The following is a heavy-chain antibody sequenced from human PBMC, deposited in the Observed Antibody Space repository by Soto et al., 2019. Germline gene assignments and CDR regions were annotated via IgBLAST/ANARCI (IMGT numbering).Heavy chain of an antibody. CDR1: GFTFSSYG. Sequence: PGGSLRLSCAASGFTFSSYGMHGVRQAPGKGLEWVAVIWYDGSNKYYADSVKGRFTISRDNSKNTLYLQMNSLRAEDTAVYYCARDGPGMDVWGQGTTVTVSS. V-gene: IGHV3-33*01. J-gene: IGHJ6*02. CDR2: IWYDGSNK. CDR3: ARDGPGMDV.